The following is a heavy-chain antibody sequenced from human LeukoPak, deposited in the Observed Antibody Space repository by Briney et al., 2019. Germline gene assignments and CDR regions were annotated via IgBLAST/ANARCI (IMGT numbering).Heavy chain of an antibody. V-gene: IGHV1-69*13. CDR2: IIPIFGTT. CDR3: ATFTGDQPGRFDH. J-gene: IGHJ4*02. CDR1: GGTFSSYA. D-gene: IGHD1-14*01. Sequence: GASVKVSCKASGGTFSSYAISWVRQAPGQGLEWMGGIIPIFGTTNYAQKFQGRITITADESTSTAYMELSSLRSEDAAVYYCATFTGDQPGRFDHWGQGTQVTVSA.